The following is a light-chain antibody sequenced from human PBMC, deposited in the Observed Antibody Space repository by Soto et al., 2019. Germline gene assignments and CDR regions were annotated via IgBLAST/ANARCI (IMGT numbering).Light chain of an antibody. J-gene: IGKJ1*01. CDR1: QSISSY. Sequence: DIQMTQSPSSLSASVGDRVTITCRASQSISSYLNWYQQKPGKAPMLLIYAASSLQSGVPSRFSGSGSGTDFTLTISSLRPEDFATYYCQHTYSTLWTFGQGTKVEIK. CDR3: QHTYSTLWT. CDR2: AAS. V-gene: IGKV1-39*01.